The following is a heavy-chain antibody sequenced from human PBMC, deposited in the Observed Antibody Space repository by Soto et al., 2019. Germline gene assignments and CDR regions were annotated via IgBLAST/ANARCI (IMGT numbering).Heavy chain of an antibody. Sequence: PSETLSLTCAVYGGSFSGYYWSWIRQPPGKGLEWIGEINHSGSTNYNPSLKSRVTISVDTSKNQFSLKLSSVTAADTAVYYCARGQYYYDSSGPRNFQHWGQGTLVTVS. V-gene: IGHV4-34*01. CDR2: INHSGST. D-gene: IGHD3-22*01. J-gene: IGHJ1*01. CDR3: ARGQYYYDSSGPRNFQH. CDR1: GGSFSGYY.